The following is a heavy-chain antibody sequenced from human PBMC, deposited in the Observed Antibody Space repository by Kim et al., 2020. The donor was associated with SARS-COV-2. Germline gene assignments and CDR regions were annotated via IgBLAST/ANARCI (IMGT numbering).Heavy chain of an antibody. CDR2: IYNSGST. Sequence: SETLSLTCTVSGGSISSYYWTWIRQPPGKGLEWIGRIYNSGSTNYNPSLKSRVTMSVDTSKNQFSLKLSSVTAADTAVYYCARECIENSSSFVFNYYYGIDVWGQGTTVTVSS. CDR3: ARECIENSSSFVFNYYYGIDV. J-gene: IGHJ6*02. D-gene: IGHD6-6*01. V-gene: IGHV4-4*07. CDR1: GGSISSYY.